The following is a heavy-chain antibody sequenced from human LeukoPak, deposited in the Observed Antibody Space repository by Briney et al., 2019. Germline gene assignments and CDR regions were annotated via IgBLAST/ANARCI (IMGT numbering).Heavy chain of an antibody. Sequence: SETLSLTCTVSGGSISSYYWSWIRQPPGKGLEWIGYIYYSGSTNYSPSLKSRVTISVDTSKNQFSLKLSSVTAADTAVYYCARGSGSGFQRAFDIWGQGTMVTVSS. CDR1: GGSISSYY. J-gene: IGHJ3*02. CDR3: ARGSGSGFQRAFDI. CDR2: IYYSGST. D-gene: IGHD3-22*01. V-gene: IGHV4-59*01.